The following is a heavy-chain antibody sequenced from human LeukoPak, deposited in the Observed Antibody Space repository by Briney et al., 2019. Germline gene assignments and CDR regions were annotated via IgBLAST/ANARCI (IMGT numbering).Heavy chain of an antibody. V-gene: IGHV5-51*01. J-gene: IGHJ4*02. CDR2: IYPGDSDT. CDR3: ARPSSKDIVVVPAAAVDY. D-gene: IGHD2-2*01. Sequence: GESLKISCKGSGYSFTSYWIGWVRQMPGKGLEWMGIIYPGDSDTRYSPSFQGQVTISADKSISTAYLQWSSLKASDTAMYYCARPSSKDIVVVPAAAVDYWGQGTLVTVSS. CDR1: GYSFTSYW.